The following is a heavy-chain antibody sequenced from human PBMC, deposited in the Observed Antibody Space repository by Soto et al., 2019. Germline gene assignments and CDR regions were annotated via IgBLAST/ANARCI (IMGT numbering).Heavy chain of an antibody. Sequence: ASVKVSCKASGYTFTSYGISWVRQAPGQGLEWMGWISAYSGSTYYNPSLKSRVTISVDTSKNQFSLKLSSVTAADTAVYYCAREAIQKVDYWRQGPLVTVSS. CDR3: AREAIQKVDY. CDR1: GYTFTSYG. CDR2: ISAYSGST. D-gene: IGHD2-21*01. V-gene: IGHV1-18*01. J-gene: IGHJ4*02.